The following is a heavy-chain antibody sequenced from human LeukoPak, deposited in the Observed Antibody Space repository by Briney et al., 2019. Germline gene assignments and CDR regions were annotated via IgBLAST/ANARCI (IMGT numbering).Heavy chain of an antibody. D-gene: IGHD6-6*01. CDR2: ISWNSGSI. CDR3: AKDRRSSSRGAFDY. Sequence: PGRSLRLSCAASGFTLDDYAMHWVRQAPGKGREWVSGISWNSGSIGYADSVKGRFTISRDNAKNSLYLQMNSLRAEDTALYYCAKDRRSSSRGAFDYWGQGTLVTVSS. J-gene: IGHJ4*02. V-gene: IGHV3-9*01. CDR1: GFTLDDYA.